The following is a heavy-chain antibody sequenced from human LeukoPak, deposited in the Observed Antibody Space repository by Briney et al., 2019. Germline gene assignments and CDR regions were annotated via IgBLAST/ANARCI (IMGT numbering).Heavy chain of an antibody. CDR2: VSDSSDV. Sequence: MAGGSLRLSCAASGFTFSTYTMNWDRQAPGKGLEWVSTVSDSSDVHYSDSVKGRFTISRDNARNSLYLQMNSLRDEDTAVYYCARDGLHTAHFDYWGQGTLATVSS. J-gene: IGHJ4*02. V-gene: IGHV3-69-1*01. CDR1: GFTFSTYT. CDR3: ARDGLHTAHFDY. D-gene: IGHD5-18*01.